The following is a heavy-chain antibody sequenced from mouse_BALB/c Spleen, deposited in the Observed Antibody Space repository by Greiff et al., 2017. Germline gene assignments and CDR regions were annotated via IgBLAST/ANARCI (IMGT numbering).Heavy chain of an antibody. Sequence: VHLVESGPGLVAPSQSLSITCTVSGFSLTSYGVHWVRQPPGKGLEWLGVIWAGGSTNYNSALMSRLSISKDNSKSQVFLKMNSLQTDDTAMYYCARKGSGNYGYFDYWGQGTTLTVSS. D-gene: IGHD2-1*01. CDR1: GFSLTSYG. CDR2: IWAGGST. V-gene: IGHV2-9*02. CDR3: ARKGSGNYGYFDY. J-gene: IGHJ2*01.